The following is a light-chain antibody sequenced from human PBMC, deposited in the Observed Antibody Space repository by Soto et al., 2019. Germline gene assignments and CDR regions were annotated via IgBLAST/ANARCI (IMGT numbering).Light chain of an antibody. V-gene: IGKV3-20*01. CDR1: QSVSSSS. CDR2: GAS. Sequence: EIVMTQSPATLSVSPVERATLSCRASQSVSSSSLAWYQQKPGQAPRLLIYGASSRVTGIPDRFSGSGSGTDFTLTISRLEPEDFAVYYCQQYGNSPITFGQGTRLEI. CDR3: QQYGNSPIT. J-gene: IGKJ5*01.